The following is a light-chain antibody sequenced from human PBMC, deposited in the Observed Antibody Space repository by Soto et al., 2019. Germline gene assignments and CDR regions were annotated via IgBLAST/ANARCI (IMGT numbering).Light chain of an antibody. CDR3: QQRLNWPLT. Sequence: EIVLTQSPATLSLSPGERATLSCRASQSVSSDFAWYQHKPGQAPRLLIYDASNRATGMPARFSGSGSETAFTLTISSLEPEDFAVYYCQQRLNWPLTFGQGTRLGIK. V-gene: IGKV3-11*01. CDR2: DAS. CDR1: QSVSSD. J-gene: IGKJ5*01.